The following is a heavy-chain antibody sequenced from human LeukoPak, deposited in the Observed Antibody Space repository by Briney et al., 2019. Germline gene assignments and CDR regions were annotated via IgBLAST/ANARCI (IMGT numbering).Heavy chain of an antibody. CDR1: GYTFTSYY. Sequence: ASVKVSCKASGYTFTSYYMHWERQAPGQGLEWMGIINPSGGSTSYAQKFQGRVTMTRDTSTSTVYMELSSLRSEDTAVYYCARDSSGCWFDPWGQGTLVTVSS. V-gene: IGHV1-46*01. D-gene: IGHD6-19*01. CDR3: ARDSSGCWFDP. J-gene: IGHJ5*02. CDR2: INPSGGST.